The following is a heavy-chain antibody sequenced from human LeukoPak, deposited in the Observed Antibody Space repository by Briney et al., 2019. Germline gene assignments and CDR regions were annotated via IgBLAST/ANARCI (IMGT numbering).Heavy chain of an antibody. CDR2: ISSSGTST. J-gene: IGHJ4*02. CDR1: GLTFSDYA. V-gene: IGHV3-23*01. Sequence: GGSLRLSCAVSGLTFSDYAMSWVRQAPGKGLEWVSSISSSGTSTYYTDSVKGRFTISRDNSKNTLYLQMSSLRAKDTAVYYCAKTPITGYDFWSGYHFDYWGQGTLVTVSS. CDR3: AKTPITGYDFWSGYHFDY. D-gene: IGHD3-3*01.